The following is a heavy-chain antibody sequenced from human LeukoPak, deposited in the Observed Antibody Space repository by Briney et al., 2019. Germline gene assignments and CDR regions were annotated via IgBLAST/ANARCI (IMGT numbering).Heavy chain of an antibody. V-gene: IGHV3-74*03. J-gene: IGHJ4*02. D-gene: IGHD6-13*01. CDR2: IKSDGSST. CDR3: ARDSSSWYYDY. Sequence: GGSLRLSCAASGFTFSSYWMHWVRQAPGKGLEWVSCIKSDGSSTTYADSVKGRFTISRDNAKNTLHLQMNSLRAEDTAVYYCARDSSSWYYDYWGQGTLVTVSS. CDR1: GFTFSSYW.